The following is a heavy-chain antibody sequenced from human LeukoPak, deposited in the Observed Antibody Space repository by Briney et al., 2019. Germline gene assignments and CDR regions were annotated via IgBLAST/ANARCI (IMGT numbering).Heavy chain of an antibody. J-gene: IGHJ4*02. V-gene: IGHV4-59*01. CDR3: ARIPRGAYDDPRAYFDY. D-gene: IGHD4-17*01. CDR1: GGSISSYY. Sequence: KSSETLSLTCTVSGGSISSYYWSWIRQPPGKGLEWIGYIYYSGSTNYNPSLKSRVTISVDTSKNQFSLKLSSVTAADTAVYYCARIPRGAYDDPRAYFDYWGQGTLVTVSS. CDR2: IYYSGST.